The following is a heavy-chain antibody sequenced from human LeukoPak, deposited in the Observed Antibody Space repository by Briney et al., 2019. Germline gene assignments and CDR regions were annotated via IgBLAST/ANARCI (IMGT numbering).Heavy chain of an antibody. J-gene: IGHJ4*02. V-gene: IGHV4-59*01. CDR1: GGSISSYY. CDR3: ARSYCSSTSCYTAHGDYFDY. CDR2: IYYSGST. Sequence: SETLSLTCTVSGGSISSYYWSWIRQPPGKGLEWIGYIYYSGSTNYNPSLKSRVTISVDTSKNQFSLKLSSVTAADTAVYYCARSYCSSTSCYTAHGDYFDYWGQGTLDTVSS. D-gene: IGHD2-2*02.